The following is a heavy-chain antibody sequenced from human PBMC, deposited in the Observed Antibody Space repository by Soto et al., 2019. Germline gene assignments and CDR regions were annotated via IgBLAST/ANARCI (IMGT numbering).Heavy chain of an antibody. V-gene: IGHV4-4*02. Sequence: QVQLQESGPGLVKPSGTLSLTCAVSGGSISSSNWWSWVRQPPGKGLEWIGEIYHSGSTNYNPSPKSRVTISVDQSKTQFSRQLSSVPAADTAVYYCARDYMVRGVMRWFDPWGQGTLVTVSS. J-gene: IGHJ5*02. D-gene: IGHD3-10*01. CDR3: ARDYMVRGVMRWFDP. CDR2: IYHSGST. CDR1: GGSISSSNW.